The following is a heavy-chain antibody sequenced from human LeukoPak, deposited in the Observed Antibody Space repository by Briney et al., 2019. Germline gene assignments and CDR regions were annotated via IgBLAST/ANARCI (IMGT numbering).Heavy chain of an antibody. CDR1: GFTFSSYW. CDR2: IKQDGSEK. V-gene: IGHV3-7*03. D-gene: IGHD2-15*01. J-gene: IGHJ5*02. CDR3: ARDLNCSGGSCYPAGWYNWFAP. Sequence: GGSLRLSCAASGFTFSSYWMSWVRQAPGKGLEWVASIKQDGSEKYYVDSVRGRFTISRDNAKNSLYLQMNSLRAEDTAVYYCARDLNCSGGSCYPAGWYNWFAPGGRGALVTVS.